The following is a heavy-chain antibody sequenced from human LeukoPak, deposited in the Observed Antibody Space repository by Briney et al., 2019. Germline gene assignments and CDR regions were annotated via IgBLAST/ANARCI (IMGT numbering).Heavy chain of an antibody. D-gene: IGHD3-9*01. J-gene: IGHJ4*02. CDR2: ISYDGSNK. CDR1: GFTFSSYG. CDR3: AKGIYDILTGYPIDY. V-gene: IGHV3-30*18. Sequence: PGGSLRLSCAASGFTFSSYGMHWVRQAPGKGLEWVAVISYDGSNKYYADSVKGRFTISRDNSKNTLYLQMNSLRAEDTAVYYCAKGIYDILTGYPIDYWGQGTLVTVSS.